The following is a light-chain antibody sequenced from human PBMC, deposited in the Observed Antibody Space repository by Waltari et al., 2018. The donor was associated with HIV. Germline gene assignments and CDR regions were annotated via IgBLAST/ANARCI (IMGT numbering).Light chain of an antibody. CDR3: QHYNKGLRSFT. CDR2: GAF. Sequence: EIVLTQSPATLSVSPGEGATLSCRASQSVGNNLAWYQQKPGLAPRLLSYGAFTRATGIPTRFSGSGSGTEFTLTISSLQSEDFAVYYCQHYNKGLRSFTFGPGTKVDI. J-gene: IGKJ3*01. V-gene: IGKV3D-15*01. CDR1: QSVGNN.